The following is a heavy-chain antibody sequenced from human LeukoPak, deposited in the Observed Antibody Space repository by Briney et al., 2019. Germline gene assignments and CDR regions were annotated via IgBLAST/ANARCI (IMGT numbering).Heavy chain of an antibody. CDR1: GFTFSSYG. J-gene: IGHJ6*03. CDR2: IRYDGSNK. V-gene: IGHV3-30*02. Sequence: GGSLRLSCEASGFTFSSYGMHWVRQAPGKGLEWVAFIRYDGSNKYYADSVKGRFTISRDNSKNTLYLQMNSLRAEDTAVYYCAKDRASSWYYYYYYMDVWGKGTTVTISS. CDR3: AKDRASSWYYYYYYMDV. D-gene: IGHD6-13*01.